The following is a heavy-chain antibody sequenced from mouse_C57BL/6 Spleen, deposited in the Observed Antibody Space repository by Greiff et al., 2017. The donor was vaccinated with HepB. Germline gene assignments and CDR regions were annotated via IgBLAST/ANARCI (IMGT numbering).Heavy chain of an antibody. CDR3: ARKATVVAPGFAY. J-gene: IGHJ3*01. CDR1: GYAFSSYW. CDR2: IYPGDGDT. D-gene: IGHD1-1*01. V-gene: IGHV1-80*01. Sequence: QVQLQQSGAELVKPGASVKISCKASGYAFSSYWMNWVKQRPGKGLEWIGQIYPGDGDTNYNGKFKGKATLTADKSSSTAYMQLSSLTSEDSAVYCCARKATVVAPGFAYWGQGTLVTVSA.